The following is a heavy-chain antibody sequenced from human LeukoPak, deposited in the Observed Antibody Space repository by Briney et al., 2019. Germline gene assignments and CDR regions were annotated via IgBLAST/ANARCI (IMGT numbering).Heavy chain of an antibody. CDR1: GFTFSSYS. Sequence: GGSLRLSCAASGFTFSSYSMNWVRQAPGKGLEWASSISSSSSYIYYADSVKGRFTISRDNAKNSLYLQMNSLRAEDTAVYYCARDMRGYYPNWFDPWGQGTLVTVSS. V-gene: IGHV3-21*01. D-gene: IGHD3-3*01. CDR3: ARDMRGYYPNWFDP. CDR2: ISSSSSYI. J-gene: IGHJ5*02.